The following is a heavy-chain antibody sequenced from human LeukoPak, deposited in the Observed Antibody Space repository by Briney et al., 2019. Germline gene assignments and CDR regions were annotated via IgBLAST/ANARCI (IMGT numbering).Heavy chain of an antibody. Sequence: SETLSLTCSVSGGSLSTFNDYWGWIRQPPGKGLEWICSIYHSGSTYYNPSLKSRVTFSVDTSKNQFYLKLRSVTAADTAVYYCARGHPFDYWGQGTLVTVSS. CDR3: ARGHPFDY. V-gene: IGHV4-39*01. CDR2: IYHSGST. CDR1: GGSLSTFNDY. J-gene: IGHJ4*02.